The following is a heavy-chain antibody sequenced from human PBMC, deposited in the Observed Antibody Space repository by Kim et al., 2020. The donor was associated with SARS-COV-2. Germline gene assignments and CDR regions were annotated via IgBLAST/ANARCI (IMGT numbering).Heavy chain of an antibody. Sequence: STYYNPSLKSRVTISVDTSKNQFSLKLSSVTAADTAVYYCARDKLGTKDHWGQGTLVTVSS. CDR2: ST. D-gene: IGHD2-2*01. V-gene: IGHV4-30-2*05. J-gene: IGHJ4*02. CDR3: ARDKLGTKDH.